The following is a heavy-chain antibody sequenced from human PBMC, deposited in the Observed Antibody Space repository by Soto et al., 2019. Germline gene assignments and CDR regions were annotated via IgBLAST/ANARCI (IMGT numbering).Heavy chain of an antibody. D-gene: IGHD3-9*01. J-gene: IGHJ4*02. CDR3: ARGAAGRYFDWLPPLDS. V-gene: IGHV4-34*01. CDR2: TNPSGST. Sequence: VQLQQWGAGLLKPSETLSLTCAVYGGSFSGYYWNWFRQPPGKGLEWIGETNPSGSTNSNPSLNSRVAISVDTSKYQFSLKLNSVTAADTSVYYCARGAAGRYFDWLPPLDSWGQGTLVTVSS. CDR1: GGSFSGYY.